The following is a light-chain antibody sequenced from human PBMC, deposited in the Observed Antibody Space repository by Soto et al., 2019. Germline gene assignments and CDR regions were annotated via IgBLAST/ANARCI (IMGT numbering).Light chain of an antibody. CDR1: QSITNY. CDR2: AAS. CDR3: QQSDSYPYT. Sequence: DIQMTQSPSSLSVSVGDRVTITCRPSQSITNYLNWYQQKPGKAPKLLVYAASSLQSGVPSRFSGNGSGTDFTLTISSLQPEDFATYYCQQSDSYPYTFGQGTKLGSN. J-gene: IGKJ2*01. V-gene: IGKV1-39*01.